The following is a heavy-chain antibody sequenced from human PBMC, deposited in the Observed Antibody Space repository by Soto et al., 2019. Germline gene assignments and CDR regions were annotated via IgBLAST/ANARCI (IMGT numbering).Heavy chain of an antibody. Sequence: PSETLSLTCTVSGGSISSGDYYWSWIRQPPGKGLELIGYIYYSGSTYYNPSLKSRVTISRDDSKKTAYLQLNSLKAEDTAIYYCARIYSDALDIWGQGTMVTVSS. J-gene: IGHJ3*02. CDR2: IYYSGST. CDR3: ARIYSDALDI. D-gene: IGHD1-26*01. CDR1: GGSISSGDYY. V-gene: IGHV4-30-4*01.